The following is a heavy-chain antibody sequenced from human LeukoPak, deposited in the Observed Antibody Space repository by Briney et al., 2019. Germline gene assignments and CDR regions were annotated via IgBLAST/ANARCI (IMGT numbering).Heavy chain of an antibody. CDR1: GYTFTSYY. CDR3: ARVVVTDAFDI. V-gene: IGHV1-2*02. J-gene: IGHJ3*02. D-gene: IGHD3-22*01. CDR2: INPNSGGT. Sequence: ASVKVSCTASGYTFTSYYMHWVRQAPGQGLEWMGWINPNSGGTNYAQKFQGRVTMTRDTSISTAYMELSRLRSDDTAVYYCARVVVTDAFDIWGQGTMVTVSS.